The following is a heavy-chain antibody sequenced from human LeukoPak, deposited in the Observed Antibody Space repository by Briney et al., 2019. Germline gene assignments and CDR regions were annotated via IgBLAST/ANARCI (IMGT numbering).Heavy chain of an antibody. J-gene: IGHJ2*01. Sequence: SETLSLTCTVSGGSISSGGYYWSWIRQHPGKGLEWIGYIYYSGSTYYNPSLKSRVTISVDTSKNQFSLKLSSVTAADTAVYYCARSGPTVTTPALAWYFDLWGRGTLVTVSS. CDR2: IYYSGST. CDR1: GGSISSGGYY. D-gene: IGHD4-17*01. CDR3: ARSGPTVTTPALAWYFDL. V-gene: IGHV4-31*03.